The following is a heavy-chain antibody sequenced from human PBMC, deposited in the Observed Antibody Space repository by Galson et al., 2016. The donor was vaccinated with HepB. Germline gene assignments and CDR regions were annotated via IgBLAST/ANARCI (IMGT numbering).Heavy chain of an antibody. Sequence: LRLSCAASGFIFTNYAMHWVRQAPSKGLEWVAVISSDGSKQYYADSVKGRFTISRDDSKDTLFLQMNSLSAEDTAVFYCARAHLRATVTRSFLMGFWGQGTLVTVSS. CDR2: ISSDGSKQ. CDR1: GFIFTNYA. CDR3: ARAHLRATVTRSFLMGF. V-gene: IGHV3-30*04. J-gene: IGHJ4*02. D-gene: IGHD4-17*01.